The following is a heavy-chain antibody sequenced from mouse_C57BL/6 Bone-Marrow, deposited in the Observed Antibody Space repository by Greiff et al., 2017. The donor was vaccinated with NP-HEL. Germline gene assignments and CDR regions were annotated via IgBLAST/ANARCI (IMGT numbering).Heavy chain of an antibody. Sequence: QVQLQQSGAELARPGASVKLSCKASGYTFTSYGISWVKQRPGQGLEWIGEIYPRSGNTYYNEKFKGKSTLTADKSSSTAYMELRSLTSEDSAVYFCARLPHYYAMDYWGQGTSVTVSS. CDR2: IYPRSGNT. J-gene: IGHJ4*01. CDR3: ARLPHYYAMDY. CDR1: GYTFTSYG. V-gene: IGHV1-81*01.